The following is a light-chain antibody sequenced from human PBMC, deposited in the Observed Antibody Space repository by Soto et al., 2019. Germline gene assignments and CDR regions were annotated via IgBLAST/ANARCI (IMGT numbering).Light chain of an antibody. J-gene: IGLJ1*01. CDR3: SSYAGIDILYV. Sequence: QSVLTQPPSASGSPGQSVTISCTGTSSDVGGYNFVSWYQQHPGKAPKLMIYEVNKRPSGVPDRFSGSKSGNTASLAVSGLQAEDEADYYCSSYAGIDILYVFGTGTKVTGL. V-gene: IGLV2-8*01. CDR2: EVN. CDR1: SSDVGGYNF.